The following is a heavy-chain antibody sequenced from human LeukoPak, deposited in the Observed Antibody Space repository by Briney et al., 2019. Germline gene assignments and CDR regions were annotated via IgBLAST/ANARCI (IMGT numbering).Heavy chain of an antibody. CDR3: ARDRIVGTADPYYFDY. D-gene: IGHD2-2*01. CDR2: INAGNGNT. CDR1: GYTFTSYA. Sequence: ASVKVSCKASGYTFTSYAMHWVRQAPGQRLEWMGWINAGNGNTKYSQKFQGRVTITRDTSASTAYMELSSLRSEDTAVYYCARDRIVGTADPYYFDYWGQGTLVTVSS. V-gene: IGHV1-3*01. J-gene: IGHJ4*02.